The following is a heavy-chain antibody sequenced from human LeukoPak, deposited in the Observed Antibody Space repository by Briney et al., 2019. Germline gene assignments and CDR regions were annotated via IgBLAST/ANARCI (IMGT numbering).Heavy chain of an antibody. CDR3: ARLEVYYDSSGYYNRFDP. CDR2: IYYSGST. V-gene: IGHV4-59*08. D-gene: IGHD3-22*01. Sequence: SETVSLTCTVSGGSISSYYWSWIRQPPGKGLEWIGYIYYSGSTNYNPSLKSRVTISVDTSKNQFSLKLSSVTAADTAVYYCARLEVYYDSSGYYNRFDPWGQGTLV. J-gene: IGHJ5*02. CDR1: GGSISSYY.